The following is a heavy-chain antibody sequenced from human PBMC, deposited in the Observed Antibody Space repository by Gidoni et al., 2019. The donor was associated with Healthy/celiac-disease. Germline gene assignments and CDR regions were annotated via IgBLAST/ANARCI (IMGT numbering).Heavy chain of an antibody. CDR3: ARGHIVVVTLYYYGMDV. CDR2: IYHSGST. CDR1: GGFISSRHW. J-gene: IGHJ6*02. V-gene: IGHV4-4*02. Sequence: QVQLQESGPGMVKPSGTLSLTCAVSGGFISSRHWWSWVRQPPGKGLEWIGEIYHSGSTNYNPSLKSRVTISVDKSKNQFSLKLSSVTAADTAVYYCARGHIVVVTLYYYGMDVWGQGTTVTVSS. D-gene: IGHD2-21*02.